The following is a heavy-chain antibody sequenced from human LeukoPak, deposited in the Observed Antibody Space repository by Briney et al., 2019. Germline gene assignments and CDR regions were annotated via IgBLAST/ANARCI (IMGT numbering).Heavy chain of an antibody. CDR2: INHSGRT. CDR3: ARGRGVVVRDWFDC. D-gene: IGHD2-21*01. CDR1: GGSFSENY. V-gene: IGHV4-34*01. Sequence: SETLSLTCAVYGGSFSENYWTWIRQPPGKGLEWIGEINHSGRTNYNPSLKSRVTISVDSSKNQFSLDLSSVTAADTADYYCARGRGVVVRDWFDCWGQGTLVTVSS. J-gene: IGHJ4*02.